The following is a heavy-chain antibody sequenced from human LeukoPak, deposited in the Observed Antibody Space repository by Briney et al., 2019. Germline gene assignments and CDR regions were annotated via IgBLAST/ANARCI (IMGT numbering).Heavy chain of an antibody. J-gene: IGHJ4*02. V-gene: IGHV1-69*06. D-gene: IGHD6-19*01. CDR3: ARVARGWFSSPFDY. Sequence: GASVKVSCKASGYTFTSYGISWVRQAPGQGLEWMGGIIPIFGTANYAQKFQGRVTITADKSTSTAYMELSSLRSDDTAVYYCARVARGWFSSPFDYWGQGTLVTVSS. CDR2: IIPIFGTA. CDR1: GYTFTSYG.